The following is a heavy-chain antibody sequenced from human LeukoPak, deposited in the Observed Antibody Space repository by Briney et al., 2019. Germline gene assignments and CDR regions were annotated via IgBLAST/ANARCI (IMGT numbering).Heavy chain of an antibody. J-gene: IGHJ4*02. CDR2: IYYSGST. D-gene: IGHD5-24*01. Sequence: SETLSLTCTVSGGSISSYYWSWIRQPPGKGLEWIGYIYYSGSTNYNPSLKSRVTISVDTSKNQFSLKLSSVTAADTAVYYCARKKMATIPEDYWGQGTLVTVSS. V-gene: IGHV4-59*01. CDR3: ARKKMATIPEDY. CDR1: GGSISSYY.